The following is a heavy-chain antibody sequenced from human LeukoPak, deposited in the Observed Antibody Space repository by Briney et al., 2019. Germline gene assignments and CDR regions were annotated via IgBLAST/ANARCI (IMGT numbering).Heavy chain of an antibody. D-gene: IGHD4-17*01. Sequence: PGGSLRLSCAASGFTFSSYGMHWVRQAPGKGLEWVAFIRYGGSNKYYADSVKGRFTISRDNSKNTLYLQMNSLRAEDTAVYYCASSFDYGDYGGVFPLDYWGQGTLVTVSS. V-gene: IGHV3-30*02. J-gene: IGHJ4*02. CDR2: IRYGGSNK. CDR1: GFTFSSYG. CDR3: ASSFDYGDYGGVFPLDY.